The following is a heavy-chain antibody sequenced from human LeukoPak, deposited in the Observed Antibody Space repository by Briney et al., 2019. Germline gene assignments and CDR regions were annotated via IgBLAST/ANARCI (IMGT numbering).Heavy chain of an antibody. CDR3: ARGGQYCSGGSCYYYYGMDV. Sequence: GGSLRLSCAASGFTFSSYEMDWVRQAPGKGLEWVSYISRSGDTIYYADSVKGRFTISRDNAKNSLYLQMNSLRAEDTAVYYCARGGQYCSGGSCYYYYGMDVWGQGTTVTVSS. D-gene: IGHD2-15*01. CDR2: ISRSGDTI. V-gene: IGHV3-48*03. CDR1: GFTFSSYE. J-gene: IGHJ6*02.